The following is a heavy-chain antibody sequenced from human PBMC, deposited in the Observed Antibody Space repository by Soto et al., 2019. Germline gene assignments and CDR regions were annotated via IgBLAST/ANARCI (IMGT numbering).Heavy chain of an antibody. V-gene: IGHV4-59*01. D-gene: IGHD3-16*02. CDR2: IYYSGST. J-gene: IGHJ6*02. CDR1: GGSISSYY. CDR3: ARAFMGSYPYYYYGMDV. Sequence: SETLSLTCTVSGGSISSYYWSWIRQPPGKGLEWIGYIYYSGSTDYNPSLKSRVTISVDTSKNQFSLKLSSVTAADTAVYYCARAFMGSYPYYYYGMDVWGQGTTVTVSS.